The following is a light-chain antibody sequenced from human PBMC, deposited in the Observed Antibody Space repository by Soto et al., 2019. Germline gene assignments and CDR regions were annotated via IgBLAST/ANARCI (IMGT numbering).Light chain of an antibody. J-gene: IGLJ1*01. CDR1: SSDVGGNKY. Sequence: QSVLTQPASVSGSPGQSITISFTGSSSDVGGNKYVSWYQQYPGKAPKLMICDVSNRPSGVSNRFSGSKSGNTASLTISGLQAEDEADYYCSAFTGTTYVFGTGTKVTVL. V-gene: IGLV2-14*01. CDR3: SAFTGTTYV. CDR2: DVS.